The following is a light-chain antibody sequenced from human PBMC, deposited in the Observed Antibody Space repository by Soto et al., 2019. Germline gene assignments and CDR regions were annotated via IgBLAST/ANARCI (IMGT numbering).Light chain of an antibody. J-gene: IGLJ1*01. CDR2: EVV. V-gene: IGLV2-8*01. CDR1: KNDIGGYDF. Sequence: QSALTQPPSASGSPGQSVTISCTGTKNDIGGYDFVSWYQHHPGKAPRLIIYEVVQRPSGVPDRFSGSKSGNTASLTVSGLQAADAADYFCKSYAGSNTYVFGSGTQLTVL. CDR3: KSYAGSNTYV.